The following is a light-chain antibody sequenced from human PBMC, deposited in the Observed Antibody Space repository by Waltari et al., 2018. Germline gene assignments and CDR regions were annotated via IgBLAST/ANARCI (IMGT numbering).Light chain of an antibody. J-gene: IGKJ2*01. Sequence: IVLTQSPGTLSLSPGERATLSCRASQSLDSTYLAWYQLKPSQAPRLLIYGASSMAASIPERFSGRGSGTDFTLTIIRLEPEDFAVYYCQQYNKSPYTFGRGTKLSIK. CDR1: QSLDSTY. CDR2: GAS. V-gene: IGKV3-20*01. CDR3: QQYNKSPYT.